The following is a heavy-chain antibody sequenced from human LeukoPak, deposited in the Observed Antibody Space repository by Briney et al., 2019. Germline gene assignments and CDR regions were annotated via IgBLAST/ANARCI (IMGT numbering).Heavy chain of an antibody. Sequence: ASVKVSCKATSRISWVRQAPGQGLEWLGWISAYNGNTNYAQKLQGRVTMTTDTSTSTAYVELRSLRSDDTAVYYCARTPAAGTSSGFDPWGQGTLVTVSS. CDR3: ARTPAAGTSSGFDP. CDR1: TSR. J-gene: IGHJ5*02. D-gene: IGHD6-13*01. V-gene: IGHV1-18*01. CDR2: ISAYNGNT.